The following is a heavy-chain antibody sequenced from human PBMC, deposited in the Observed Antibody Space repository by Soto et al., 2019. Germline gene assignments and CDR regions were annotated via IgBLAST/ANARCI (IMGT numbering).Heavy chain of an antibody. J-gene: IGHJ6*02. CDR3: AKQQKDYYGLDV. CDR2: ISDAGGNT. Sequence: GGSLRLSCVASGFTFSSFAMSWVRQAPGKGLEWVSTISDAGGNTYNADSVKGRFTISRDNSRNTLYLQMNSLRAEDTAIYYCAKQQKDYYGLDVWGQVTTVTVSS. V-gene: IGHV3-23*01. CDR1: GFTFSSFA.